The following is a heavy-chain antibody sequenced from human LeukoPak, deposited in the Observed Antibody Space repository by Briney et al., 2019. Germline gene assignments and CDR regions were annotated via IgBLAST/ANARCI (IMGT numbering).Heavy chain of an antibody. D-gene: IGHD2-2*01. CDR1: GFTFSSYG. CDR3: AKDQCTRTSCDGYPGH. V-gene: IGHV3-30*02. CDR2: IHFDGSTK. Sequence: PGVSLRLSCAGSGFTFSSYGMHWVRQAPGKGLEWVAFIHFDGSTKYSGDSVKGRFTVSRDNSKDTFYLQMNSLRPEDTAVYYCAKDQCTRTSCDGYPGHWGQGTLVTVSS. J-gene: IGHJ4*02.